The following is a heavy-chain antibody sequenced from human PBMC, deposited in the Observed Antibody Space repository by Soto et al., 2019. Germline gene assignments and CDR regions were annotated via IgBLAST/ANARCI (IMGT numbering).Heavy chain of an antibody. Sequence: SETLSLTCTVSGGSISSSSYYWGWIRQPPGKGLEWIGSIYYSGSTYYNPSLKSRVTISVDTSKNQFSLKLSSVTAADTAVYYCARRLWFGEFNYYYGMDVWDQGTTVTVSS. V-gene: IGHV4-39*01. J-gene: IGHJ6*02. D-gene: IGHD3-10*01. CDR3: ARRLWFGEFNYYYGMDV. CDR1: GGSISSSSYY. CDR2: IYYSGST.